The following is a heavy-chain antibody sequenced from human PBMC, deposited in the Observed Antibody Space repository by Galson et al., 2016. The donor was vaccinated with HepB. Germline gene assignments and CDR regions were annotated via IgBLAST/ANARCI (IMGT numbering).Heavy chain of an antibody. CDR1: GFTFTNYD. CDR2: IDYSGGAT. D-gene: IGHD5-12*01. V-gene: IGHV3-23*01. J-gene: IGHJ4*02. CDR3: AKVTRTSVATDY. Sequence: SLRLSCAASGFTFTNYDMRWVRQAPGKGLEWVSNIDYSGGATYYADSVKGRFTISRDNSKNTLYLQMNSLRPEDTGVYYCAKVTRTSVATDYWGQGTLVTVSS.